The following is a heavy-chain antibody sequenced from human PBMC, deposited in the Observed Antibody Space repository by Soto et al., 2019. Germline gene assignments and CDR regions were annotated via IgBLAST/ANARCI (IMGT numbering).Heavy chain of an antibody. CDR1: GGTFSSYA. V-gene: IGHV1-69*13. CDR3: ARPAAAAGPFDY. Sequence: VASVKVSCKASGGTFSSYAISWVRQAPGQGLEWMGGIIPIFGTANYAQKFQGRVTVTADESTSTAYMELSSLRSEDTAVYYCARPAAAAGPFDYWGQGTLVTVSS. CDR2: IIPIFGTA. D-gene: IGHD6-13*01. J-gene: IGHJ4*02.